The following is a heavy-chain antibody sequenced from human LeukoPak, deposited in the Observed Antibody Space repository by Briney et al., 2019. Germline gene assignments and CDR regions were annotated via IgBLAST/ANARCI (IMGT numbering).Heavy chain of an antibody. D-gene: IGHD2-15*01. J-gene: IGHJ6*03. V-gene: IGHV3-23*01. CDR2: ISGSGYTT. CDR1: GFTFSSYA. CDR3: AKIAAGDLYCSGGSCSYYYMDV. Sequence: PGGSLRLSCAASGFTFSSYAMSWVRQAPGKGLEWVSGISGSGYTTYYADSVKGRFTISRDNSKNTLYLQMNSLRAEDTAVYYCAKIAAGDLYCSGGSCSYYYMDVWEKGTTVTVSS.